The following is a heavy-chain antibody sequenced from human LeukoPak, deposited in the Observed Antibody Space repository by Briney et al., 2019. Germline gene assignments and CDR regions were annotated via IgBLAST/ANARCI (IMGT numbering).Heavy chain of an antibody. CDR2: ISGSGGST. V-gene: IGHV3-23*01. D-gene: IGHD3-9*01. CDR3: AKDLRGIFDWGPFQH. CDR1: GFTFSSYA. J-gene: IGHJ1*01. Sequence: GGSLRLSCAASGFTFSSYAMSWVRQAPGKGLEWVSAISGSGGSTYYADSVKGRFTISRDNSKNTLYLQMNSLRAEDTAVYYCAKDLRGIFDWGPFQHWGQGTLVTVSS.